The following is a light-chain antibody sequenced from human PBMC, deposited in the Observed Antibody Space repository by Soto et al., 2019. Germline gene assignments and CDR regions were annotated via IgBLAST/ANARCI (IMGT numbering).Light chain of an antibody. Sequence: SALTQPPSASGTPGQRVTISCSGSSSNIGSNFVYWYQQRPGTAPRLLIYNNDQRPSGVPDRFSGSKSGTSASLAISGLRSEDEADYYCGSWDSSLSAYVFGTGTKVTAL. CDR2: NND. V-gene: IGLV1-47*02. J-gene: IGLJ1*01. CDR3: GSWDSSLSAYV. CDR1: SSNIGSNF.